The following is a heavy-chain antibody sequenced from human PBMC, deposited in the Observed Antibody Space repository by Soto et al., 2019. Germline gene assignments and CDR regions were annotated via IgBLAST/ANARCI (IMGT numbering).Heavy chain of an antibody. CDR2: IYYSGSI. D-gene: IGHD3-22*01. CDR1: GGSISSSSYY. J-gene: IGHJ1*01. CDR3: ARDLDGLHDDTSGPFPRPG. Sequence: SETLSLTCTVSGGSISSSSYYWGWIRQPPGKGLEWIGSIYYSGSIYYNPSLKSRATMSIDTAGNQFSLKVSSVTVADTAVYYCARDLDGLHDDTSGPFPRPGWGQGTLVTVSS. V-gene: IGHV4-39*07.